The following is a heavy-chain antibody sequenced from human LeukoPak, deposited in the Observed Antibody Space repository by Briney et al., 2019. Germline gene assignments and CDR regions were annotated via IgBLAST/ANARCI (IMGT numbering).Heavy chain of an antibody. CDR2: IYHSGST. D-gene: IGHD3-10*01. V-gene: IGHV4-38-2*02. CDR1: GYSISSGYY. J-gene: IGHJ4*02. CDR3: ARTGDITMVRGVIDY. Sequence: SETLSLTCTVSGYSISSGYYWGWIRQPPGKGLEWIGSIYHSGSTNYNPSLKSRVTISVDTSKNQFSLQLSSVTAADTAVYYCARTGDITMVRGVIDYWGQGTLVTVSS.